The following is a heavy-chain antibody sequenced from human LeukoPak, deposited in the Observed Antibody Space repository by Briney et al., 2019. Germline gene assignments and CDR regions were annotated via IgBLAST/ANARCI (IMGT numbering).Heavy chain of an antibody. CDR1: GGSFSGYY. CDR2: IYYSGST. J-gene: IGHJ4*02. V-gene: IGHV4-59*01. D-gene: IGHD4/OR15-4a*01. Sequence: SETLSLTCAVYGGSFSGYYWSWIRQPPGKGLEWIGYIYYSGSTDYDPSLKSRVTMSVDTSKNQFSLKLSSVTAADTAVYYCARMGAIAGASANPDYWGQGTLVTVSS. CDR3: ARMGAIAGASANPDY.